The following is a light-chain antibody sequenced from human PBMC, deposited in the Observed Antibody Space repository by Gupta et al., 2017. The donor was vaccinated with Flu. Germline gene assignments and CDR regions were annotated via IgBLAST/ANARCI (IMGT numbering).Light chain of an antibody. J-gene: IGKJ3*01. CDR1: QNDAQA. CDR2: DAA. Sequence: ENTATPCWPGQNDAQALAWDQQKPGQAPRPLIRDAAKRTACIPARFSASGSGTDFALTLTKREPADVGVYDCLQRTAWPRFAFGPGTKV. V-gene: IGKV3-11*01. CDR3: LQRTAWPRFA.